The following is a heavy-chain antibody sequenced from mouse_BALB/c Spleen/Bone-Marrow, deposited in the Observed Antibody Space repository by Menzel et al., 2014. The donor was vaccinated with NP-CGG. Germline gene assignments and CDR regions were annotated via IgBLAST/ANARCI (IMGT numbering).Heavy chain of an antibody. V-gene: IGHV5-17*02. CDR1: GFTFSSFG. D-gene: IGHD3-1*01. J-gene: IGHJ3*01. Sequence: EVQLVESGGGLVQPGGSRKLSCAASGFTFSSFGMHWVRQAPEKGLEWVAYISSGSSNIYYADTVKGRFTISRDNPKNTLFLQMTSLRSEDTAMYYCARGSARATWFAYWGQGTLVTVSA. CDR3: ARGSARATWFAY. CDR2: ISSGSSNI.